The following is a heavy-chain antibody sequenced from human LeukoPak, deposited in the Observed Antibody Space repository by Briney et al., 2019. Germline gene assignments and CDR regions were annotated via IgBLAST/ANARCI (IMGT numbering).Heavy chain of an antibody. V-gene: IGHV3-21*01. CDR2: ISSSSSYI. J-gene: IGHJ5*02. CDR3: ARDMIFGFDP. Sequence: GGSLRLSCAASGFTFSSYSMNWVRQAPGKGLEWVSSISSSSSYIYYADSVKGRFTISRDNAKNSLYLQMNSLRAEDRAVYYCARDMIFGFDPWGQGTLVTVSS. CDR1: GFTFSSYS. D-gene: IGHD3/OR15-3a*01.